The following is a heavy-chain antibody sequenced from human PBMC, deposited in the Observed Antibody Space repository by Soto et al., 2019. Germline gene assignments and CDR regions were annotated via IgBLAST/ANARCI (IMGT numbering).Heavy chain of an antibody. V-gene: IGHV3-74*01. CDR1: GFNFSNYW. CDR2: INSDGSST. CDR3: TRATAVSFDY. Sequence: GGSLRLSSAASGFNFSNYWMHWVRQAPGKGLVWASRINSDGSSTSHADSVKGRFTISRDNAKNTVYLHMNSLRAEDTAVYYCTRATAVSFDYWGQGTLVTVSS. D-gene: IGHD2-2*01. J-gene: IGHJ4*02.